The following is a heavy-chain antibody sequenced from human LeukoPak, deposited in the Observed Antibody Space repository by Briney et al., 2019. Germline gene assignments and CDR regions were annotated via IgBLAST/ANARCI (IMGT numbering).Heavy chain of an antibody. D-gene: IGHD4-17*01. Sequence: GGSLRLSCAASEFDFSSHAMTWVRQAPGKGLEWVSAISISGSKTYYADSVKGRFTISRGNAKNSLYLQMNSLRDEDTAVYYCARDLRSYGDQASDYWGQGTLVTVSS. CDR2: ISISGSKT. CDR3: ARDLRSYGDQASDY. V-gene: IGHV3-48*02. CDR1: EFDFSSHA. J-gene: IGHJ4*02.